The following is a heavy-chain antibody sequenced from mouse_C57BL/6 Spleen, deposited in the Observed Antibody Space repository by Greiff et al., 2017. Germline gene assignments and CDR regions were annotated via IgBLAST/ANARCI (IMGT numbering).Heavy chain of an antibody. D-gene: IGHD1-1*01. CDR3: ARSDYCGSSWRTFDV. V-gene: IGHV1-19*01. CDR2: INPYNGGT. J-gene: IGHJ1*03. Sequence: LVKPGASVKMSCKASGYTFTDYYMNWVKQSHGKSLEWIGVINPYNGGTSYNQKFKGKATLTVDKSSSTAYMELNSLTSEDSAVYYCARSDYCGSSWRTFDVWGTGTTVTVSS. CDR1: GYTFTDYY.